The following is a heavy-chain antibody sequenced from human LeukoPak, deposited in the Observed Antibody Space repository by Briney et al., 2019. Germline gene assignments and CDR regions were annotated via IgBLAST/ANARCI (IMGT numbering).Heavy chain of an antibody. CDR1: GFIVTSNY. CDR3: ARGLESCSSGSCFKD. V-gene: IGHV3-53*01. J-gene: IGHJ4*02. CDR2: IYSSGST. D-gene: IGHD2-15*01. Sequence: GGSLRLSCAASGFIVTSNYMSWVRQAPGKGLEWVSLIYSSGSTYYTASVKGRFTISRDHSKNTLYLQMNSLRAEDAALYYCARGLESCSSGSCFKDWGQGTLVAVSS.